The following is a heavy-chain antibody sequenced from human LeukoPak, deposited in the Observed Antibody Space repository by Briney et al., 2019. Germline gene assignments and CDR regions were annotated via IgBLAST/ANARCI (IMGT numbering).Heavy chain of an antibody. J-gene: IGHJ4*02. Sequence: GASVKVSCKASGYTCTSYYMHWVRQAPGQGLEWMGIINPSGGSTSYAQKFQGRVTITADESTSPAYMELSSLRSEDTAVYYWATPSGAVAGTYYFDYWGQGTLVTVSS. CDR1: GYTCTSYY. CDR3: ATPSGAVAGTYYFDY. CDR2: INPSGGST. D-gene: IGHD6-19*01. V-gene: IGHV1-46*01.